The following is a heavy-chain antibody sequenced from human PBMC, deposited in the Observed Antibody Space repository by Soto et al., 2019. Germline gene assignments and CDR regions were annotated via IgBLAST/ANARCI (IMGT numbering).Heavy chain of an antibody. Sequence: GESLKISCKGSGYSFTSYWIGWVRQMPGKGLEWKGIIYPGDSDTRYSPSFQGQVTISADKSISTAYLQWSSLKASDTAMYYCARLQGDSSGYYSFRYYYGMDVWGQGTTVTVSS. D-gene: IGHD3-22*01. CDR3: ARLQGDSSGYYSFRYYYGMDV. V-gene: IGHV5-51*01. CDR2: IYPGDSDT. CDR1: GYSFTSYW. J-gene: IGHJ6*02.